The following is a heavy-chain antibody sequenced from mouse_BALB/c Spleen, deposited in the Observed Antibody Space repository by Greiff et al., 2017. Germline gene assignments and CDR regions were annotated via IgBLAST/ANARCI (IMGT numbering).Heavy chain of an antibody. CDR2: ISSGGST. CDR3: ARGVPHFDY. CDR1: GFTFSSYA. Sequence: EVKLMESGGGLVKPGGSLKLSCAASGFTFSSYAMSWVRQTPEKRLEWVASISSGGSTYYPDSVKGRFTISRDNARNILYLQMSSLRSEDTAMYYCARGVPHFDYWGQGTTLTVSS. V-gene: IGHV5-6-5*01. D-gene: IGHD6-1*01. J-gene: IGHJ2*01.